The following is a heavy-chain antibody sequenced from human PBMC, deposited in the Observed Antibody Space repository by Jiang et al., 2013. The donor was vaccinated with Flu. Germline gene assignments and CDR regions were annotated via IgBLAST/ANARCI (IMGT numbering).Heavy chain of an antibody. CDR1: GYIFTRYS. D-gene: IGHD1-1*01. V-gene: IGHV7-4-1*02. J-gene: IGHJ4*02. Sequence: QSGSELKKPGASVRVSCKGSGYIFTRYSINWVRQAPGQGLQWMGWINTNTGTPTYAPDFTGRFVFSLDTSVSTAYLHINSLKSEDTAVYYCVRLGGNDSDYWGQGTRVTVSS. CDR3: VRLGGNDSDY. CDR2: INTNTGTP.